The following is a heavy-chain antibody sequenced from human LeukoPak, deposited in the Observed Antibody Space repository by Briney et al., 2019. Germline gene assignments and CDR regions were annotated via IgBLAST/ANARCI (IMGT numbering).Heavy chain of an antibody. CDR3: ARVSLRVAGELPVWFDP. CDR2: IIPIFGTA. Sequence: SVQVSCKASGGTFSSYAISWVRQAPGQGLEWMGGIIPIFGTANYAQKFQGRVTITAEKSTSTAYMELSSLRSEDTAVYYCARVSLRVAGELPVWFDPWGQGTLVTVSS. CDR1: GGTFSSYA. J-gene: IGHJ5*02. D-gene: IGHD6-19*01. V-gene: IGHV1-69*06.